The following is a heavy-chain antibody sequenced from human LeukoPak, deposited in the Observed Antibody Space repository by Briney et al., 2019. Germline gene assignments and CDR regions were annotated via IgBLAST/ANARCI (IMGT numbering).Heavy chain of an antibody. Sequence: PSETLSLTCTVSGGSISSYYWSWIRQPPGKGLEWIGYIYYSGSTNYNPSLKSRVTISVDTSKNQFSLKLSSVTAADTAVYYCARHVTHSSSWYFDYWGQGTLVTVSS. D-gene: IGHD6-13*01. CDR1: GGSISSYY. CDR2: IYYSGST. J-gene: IGHJ4*02. CDR3: ARHVTHSSSWYFDY. V-gene: IGHV4-59*08.